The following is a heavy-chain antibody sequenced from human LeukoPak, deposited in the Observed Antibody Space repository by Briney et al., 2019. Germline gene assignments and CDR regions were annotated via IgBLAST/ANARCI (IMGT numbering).Heavy chain of an antibody. J-gene: IGHJ4*02. Sequence: PGGSLRLSCAASGFTVSSNYMSWVRQAPGKGLEWVTVIYSGGSTYYADSVKGRFTISRDNSKNTLYLQMNSLRAEDTAVYYCARDEDSSGWYNYWGQGTLVTVSS. D-gene: IGHD6-19*01. V-gene: IGHV3-53*01. CDR2: IYSGGST. CDR1: GFTVSSNY. CDR3: ARDEDSSGWYNY.